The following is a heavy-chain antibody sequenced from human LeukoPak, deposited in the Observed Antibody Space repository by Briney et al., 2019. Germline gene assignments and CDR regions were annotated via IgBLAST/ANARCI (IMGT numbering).Heavy chain of an antibody. J-gene: IGHJ4*02. D-gene: IGHD3-10*01. CDR2: IHNSGTT. V-gene: IGHV4-34*01. Sequence: PSETLSLTCAVSGGPFSGYFWSWIRQSSGKGLEWVGEIHNSGTTNYNPSLNSRVTISEDTSKNQFYLNLSSVTAADTAVYYCARRYYYNLGSFPFDFWGQGTLVTVSS. CDR3: ARRYYYNLGSFPFDF. CDR1: GGPFSGYF.